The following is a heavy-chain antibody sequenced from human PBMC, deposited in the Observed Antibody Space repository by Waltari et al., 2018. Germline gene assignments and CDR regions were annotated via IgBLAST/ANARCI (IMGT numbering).Heavy chain of an antibody. Sequence: QVQLVQSGAEVKKPGSSVKVSCKASGGTFSSYAISWVRQAPGQGLEWIGGIIPAFGTANNAQKFQGRVTITAYESTSTAYMELSSLRSEDTAVYYCARDLVVGATTDCYFDYWGQGTLVTVSS. CDR1: GGTFSSYA. V-gene: IGHV1-69*13. CDR2: IIPAFGTA. CDR3: ARDLVVGATTDCYFDY. D-gene: IGHD1-26*01. J-gene: IGHJ4*02.